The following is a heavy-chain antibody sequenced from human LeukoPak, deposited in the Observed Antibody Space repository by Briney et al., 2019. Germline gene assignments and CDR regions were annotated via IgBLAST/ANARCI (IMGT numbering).Heavy chain of an antibody. CDR1: GFTFSSYA. CDR2: IYSGGST. J-gene: IGHJ4*02. V-gene: IGHV3-53*01. D-gene: IGHD1-26*01. Sequence: GGSLRLSCAASGFTFSSYAMHWVRQAPGKGLEWVSVIYSGGSTYYADSVKGRFTISRDNSKNTLYLQMNSLRAEDTAVYYCAREILGATAYWGQGTLVTVSS. CDR3: AREILGATAY.